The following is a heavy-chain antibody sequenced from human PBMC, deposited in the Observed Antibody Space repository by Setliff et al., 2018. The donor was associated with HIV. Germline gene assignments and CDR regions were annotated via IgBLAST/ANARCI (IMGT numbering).Heavy chain of an antibody. CDR3: AGAGRDSEGNYNMDY. V-gene: IGHV1-69*10. D-gene: IGHD3-22*01. CDR2: IIPILGMS. CDR1: GGTFSIYA. Sequence: SVKVSCKASGGTFSIYAISWVRQAPGQGLEWMGGIIPILGMSIYAQKFQGRVTITADESTSTAYMELSSLRFDDTAVYYCAGAGRDSEGNYNMDYWGQGTQVTVSS. J-gene: IGHJ4*02.